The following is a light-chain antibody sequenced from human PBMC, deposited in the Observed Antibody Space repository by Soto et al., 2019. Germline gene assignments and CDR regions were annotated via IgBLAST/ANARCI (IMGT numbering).Light chain of an antibody. Sequence: QSALTQPASVSGSPGQSITISCTGTSSDVGGYNLVSWYQHHPGKAPQLVIYEYFKRPSGVSNRFSASKSGNTASLTISGLQAEDEADDYCCSYAGSSTYVFGTGTKLTVL. CDR3: CSYAGSSTYV. J-gene: IGLJ1*01. V-gene: IGLV2-23*01. CDR1: SSDVGGYNL. CDR2: EYF.